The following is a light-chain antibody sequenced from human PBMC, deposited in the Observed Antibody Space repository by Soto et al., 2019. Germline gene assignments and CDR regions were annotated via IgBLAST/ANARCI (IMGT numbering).Light chain of an antibody. CDR3: GTWDSSLSGVV. CDR1: SSNIGYNY. Sequence: QSVLTQPPSVSAAPGQRVTISCSGNSSNIGYNYVSWYQQLPGTAPKLLIYDNNKRPSGIPDRFSGSKSGTSATLGITGLQTGDEADYYCGTWDSSLSGVVFGGGTKSPS. CDR2: DNN. J-gene: IGLJ2*01. V-gene: IGLV1-51*01.